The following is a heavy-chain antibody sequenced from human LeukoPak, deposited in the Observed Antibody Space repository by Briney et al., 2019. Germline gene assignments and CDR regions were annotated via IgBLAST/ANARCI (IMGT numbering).Heavy chain of an antibody. V-gene: IGHV4-59*01. J-gene: IGHJ4*02. CDR2: IYYSGTT. CDR3: ARIDAVAATPTSFDY. CDR1: GGSISIFY. Sequence: PSETLSLTCTVSGGSISIFYWSWLRQPPGKGVEGLGDIYYSGTTNYNPSLKSRVTISLDTSKNQFSLRLSSVTAADTAVYYCARIDAVAATPTSFDYWGQGTLVTVSS. D-gene: IGHD6-19*01.